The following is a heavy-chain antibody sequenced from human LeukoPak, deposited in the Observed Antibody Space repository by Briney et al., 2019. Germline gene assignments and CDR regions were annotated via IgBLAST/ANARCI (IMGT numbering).Heavy chain of an antibody. J-gene: IGHJ4*02. CDR2: ISGSGGST. Sequence: PGGSLRLSCAASGFTFSSYTMTWVRQAPGKGLEWVSAISGSGGSTYYADSVKGRFTISRDNSKNTLYLQMNSLRAEDTAVYYCAKGGPIAVAGTFLFDYWGQGTLVTVSS. CDR3: AKGGPIAVAGTFLFDY. D-gene: IGHD6-19*01. V-gene: IGHV3-23*01. CDR1: GFTFSSYT.